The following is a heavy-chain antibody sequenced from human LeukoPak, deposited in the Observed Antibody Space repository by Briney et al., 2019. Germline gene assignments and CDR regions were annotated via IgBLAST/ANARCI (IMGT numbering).Heavy chain of an antibody. CDR2: IRYDGSNK. Sequence: GSLRLSCAASGFTFSSYWMSWVRQAPGKGLEWVAFIRYDGSNKYYADSVKGRFTISRDNAKNSLYLQMNSLRVEDTAVYYCARTPRPSGPFDPWGQGTLVTVSS. D-gene: IGHD2-15*01. CDR1: GFTFSSYW. V-gene: IGHV3-33*08. J-gene: IGHJ5*02. CDR3: ARTPRPSGPFDP.